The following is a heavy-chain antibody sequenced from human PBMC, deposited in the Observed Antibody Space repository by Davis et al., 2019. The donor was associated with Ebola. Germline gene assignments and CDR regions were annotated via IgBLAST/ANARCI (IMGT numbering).Heavy chain of an antibody. J-gene: IGHJ6*02. D-gene: IGHD2-15*01. CDR1: GGSFSGYY. CDR2: INHSGST. CDR3: ARLVTRPRYCSGGSCYSQPLYYYYYGMDV. V-gene: IGHV4-34*01. Sequence: SETLSLTCAVYGGSFSGYYWSWIRQPPGKGLEWIGEINHSGSTNYNPSLKSRVTISVDTSKNQFSLKLSSVTAADTAVYYCARLVTRPRYCSGGSCYSQPLYYYYYGMDVWGQGTTVTVSS.